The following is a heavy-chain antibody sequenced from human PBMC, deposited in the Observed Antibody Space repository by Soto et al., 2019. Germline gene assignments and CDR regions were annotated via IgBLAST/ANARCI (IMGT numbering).Heavy chain of an antibody. J-gene: IGHJ5*02. Sequence: GGSLRLSCAASGFTFSSYGMHWVRQAPGKGLEWVAVIWYDGSNKYYADSVKGRFTISRDNSKNTLYLQMNSLRAEDTAVYYCARDHEYYYGSGSYYTPGPPWFDPWGQGTLVTVSS. D-gene: IGHD3-10*01. CDR3: ARDHEYYYGSGSYYTPGPPWFDP. CDR1: GFTFSSYG. CDR2: IWYDGSNK. V-gene: IGHV3-33*01.